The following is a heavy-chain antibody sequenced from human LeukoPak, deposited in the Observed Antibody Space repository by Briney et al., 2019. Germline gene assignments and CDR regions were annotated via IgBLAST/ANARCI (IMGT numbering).Heavy chain of an antibody. D-gene: IGHD1-7*01. J-gene: IGHJ3*02. Sequence: PGGSLRLSFSASGFTFSDYHMGWLRQAPGKGLDWLSFISGSGTTMYYADSVKGRFTISRDNAKNSLDLQMNSLRAEDTAVYYCGRGFGLTGTRRSFDIWGKRTMIIVSS. CDR3: GRGFGLTGTRRSFDI. CDR2: ISGSGTTM. CDR1: GFTFSDYH. V-gene: IGHV3-11*01.